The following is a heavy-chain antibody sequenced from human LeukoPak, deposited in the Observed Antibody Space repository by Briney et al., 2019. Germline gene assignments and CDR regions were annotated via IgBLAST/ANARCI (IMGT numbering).Heavy chain of an antibody. Sequence: GRSQRLSCAASGLTLSNAWMTWVRQAPGKGLEWVARIKSKSDGGIKDYAAPVKGTFTISRDDSENTVYLQMNSLKIEDTAVYYCATGRSGYFDSWGQGTLVFVSS. CDR2: IKSKSDGGIK. J-gene: IGHJ4*02. CDR1: GLTLSNAW. CDR3: ATGRSGYFDS. V-gene: IGHV3-15*01.